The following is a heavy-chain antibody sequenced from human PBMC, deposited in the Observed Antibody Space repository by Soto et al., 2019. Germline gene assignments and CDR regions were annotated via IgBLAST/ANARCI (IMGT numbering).Heavy chain of an antibody. CDR1: GFTFDDYA. D-gene: IGHD4-4*01. CDR3: AKDLYSNYGDAFDI. V-gene: IGHV3-9*01. CDR2: ISWNSDNI. J-gene: IGHJ3*02. Sequence: SLRLSCAASGFTFDDYAMHWVRQAPGKGLEWVSGISWNSDNIVYADSVKGRFTISRDNAKNSLCLQMNSLRAEDTALYYCAKDLYSNYGDAFDIWGQGTMVTVSS.